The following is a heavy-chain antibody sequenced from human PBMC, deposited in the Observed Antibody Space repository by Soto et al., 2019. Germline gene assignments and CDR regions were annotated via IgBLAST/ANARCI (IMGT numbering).Heavy chain of an antibody. CDR2: INAGNGNT. CDR1: GYTFTSYA. J-gene: IGHJ4*02. D-gene: IGHD3-3*02. V-gene: IGHV1-3*01. CDR3: AAVMEWLPYYFDY. Sequence: ASVKVSCKASGYTFTSYAMHWVRQAPGQRLEWMGWINAGNGNTKYSQKFQERVTITRDMSTSTAYMELSSLRSEDTAVYYCAAVMEWLPYYFDYWGQGTLVTVSS.